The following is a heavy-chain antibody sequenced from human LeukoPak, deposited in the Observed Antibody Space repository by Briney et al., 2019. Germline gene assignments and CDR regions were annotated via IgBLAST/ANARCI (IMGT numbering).Heavy chain of an antibody. Sequence: GGSLRLSCAASGFTFSSYAMHWVRQAPGKGLEWVAVISYDGSNKYYADSVKGRFTISRDNSKNTLYLQMNSLRAEDTAVYYCARDPQYYYGSGSYYWFDPWGQGTLVTVSS. J-gene: IGHJ5*02. CDR1: GFTFSSYA. CDR2: ISYDGSNK. V-gene: IGHV3-30-3*01. D-gene: IGHD3-10*01. CDR3: ARDPQYYYGSGSYYWFDP.